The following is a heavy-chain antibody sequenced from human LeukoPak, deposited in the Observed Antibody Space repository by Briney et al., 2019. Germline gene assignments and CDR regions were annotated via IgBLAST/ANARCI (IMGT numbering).Heavy chain of an antibody. CDR3: AKDSLFDSGSYLDY. Sequence: GGSLRLSCAASGFTFSSFGMNWVRQAPGKGLEWISYISISSSTIYYADSVKGRFTISRDNAKNSLYLQMNSLRAEDTAVYYCAKDSLFDSGSYLDYWGQGTLVTVSS. V-gene: IGHV3-48*01. CDR1: GFTFSSFG. J-gene: IGHJ4*03. D-gene: IGHD1-26*01. CDR2: ISISSSTI.